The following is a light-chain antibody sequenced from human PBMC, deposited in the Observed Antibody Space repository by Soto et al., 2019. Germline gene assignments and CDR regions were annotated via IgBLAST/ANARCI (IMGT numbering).Light chain of an antibody. CDR1: RYDVGGYNY. Sequence: QSALTQPPSVSGSPGQSVTMSCTGTRYDVGGYNYVSWYQQHPGKAPKVIIYEVDKRPSGVSDRFSGSKSGYTASLTVSGLLPEDEADYFCCSYTISSTLVFGGGTKLTVL. V-gene: IGLV2-8*01. CDR3: CSYTISSTLV. CDR2: EVD. J-gene: IGLJ2*01.